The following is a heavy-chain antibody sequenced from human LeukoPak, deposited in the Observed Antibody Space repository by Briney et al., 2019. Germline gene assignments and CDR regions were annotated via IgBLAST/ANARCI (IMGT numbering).Heavy chain of an antibody. V-gene: IGHV3-21*01. Sequence: PGGSLRLSCAASGFTFSSYSMNWVRQAPGKGLEWVSSIGSSSSYIYYADSVKGRFTISRDNAKNSLYLQMNSLRAEDTALYYCARQYYDSNGYYYAYYYYYMDVWGKGTTVTVS. CDR3: ARQYYDSNGYYYAYYYYYMDV. D-gene: IGHD3-22*01. CDR1: GFTFSSYS. CDR2: IGSSSSYI. J-gene: IGHJ6*03.